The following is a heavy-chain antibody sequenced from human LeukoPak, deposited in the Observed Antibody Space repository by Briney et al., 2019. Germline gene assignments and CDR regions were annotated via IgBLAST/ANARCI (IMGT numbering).Heavy chain of an antibody. D-gene: IGHD3-16*01. CDR3: ARGGIGD. Sequence: SQTLSLTCTVSGGSISSGDYYWSWIRQPPGKGLEWIGRIYTSGSTNYNPSLKSRVTISVDTSKNQFSLKLSSVTAADTAVYYCARGGIGDWGQGTLVTVSS. CDR2: IYTSGST. V-gene: IGHV4-61*02. CDR1: GGSISSGDYY. J-gene: IGHJ4*02.